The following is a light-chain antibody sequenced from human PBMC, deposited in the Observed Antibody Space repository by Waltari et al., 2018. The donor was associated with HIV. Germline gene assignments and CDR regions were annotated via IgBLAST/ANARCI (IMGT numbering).Light chain of an antibody. CDR2: KAS. Sequence: DIQMTQSPSTLSASVGDRVTITCRASQSISRGLAWYQQKPGKAPKLLIYKASSLESVVPSRFSGSGSGTEFTLTISSLQPEDFATYNCQQYKSYPLTFGGGTKVEIK. V-gene: IGKV1-5*03. J-gene: IGKJ4*01. CDR3: QQYKSYPLT. CDR1: QSISRG.